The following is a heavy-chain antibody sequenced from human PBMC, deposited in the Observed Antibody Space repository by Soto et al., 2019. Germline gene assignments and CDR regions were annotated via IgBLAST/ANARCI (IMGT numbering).Heavy chain of an antibody. J-gene: IGHJ6*02. Sequence: LETLSLTCTVSGGSISSSSYYWGWIRQPPGKGLEWIGSIYYSGSTYYNPSLKSRVTISVDTSKNQFSLKLSSVTAADTAVYYCARLEGGGDHYYYGMDVWGQGTTVTVSS. CDR1: GGSISSSSYY. D-gene: IGHD2-21*02. CDR2: IYYSGST. V-gene: IGHV4-39*01. CDR3: ARLEGGGDHYYYGMDV.